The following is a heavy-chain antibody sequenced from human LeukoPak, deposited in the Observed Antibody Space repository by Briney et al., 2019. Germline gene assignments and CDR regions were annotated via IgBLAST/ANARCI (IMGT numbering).Heavy chain of an antibody. V-gene: IGHV3-9*01. CDR3: AKDGYGSGSFGWFDP. CDR2: ISWNSGSI. Sequence: PGRSLRLSCAASGFTFDDYAMHWVRQAPGKGLEWVSGISWNSGSIGYADSVKGRFTISRDNAKNSLYLQMNSLRAEDTALYYCAKDGYGSGSFGWFDPWGQGTLVTVSS. J-gene: IGHJ5*02. CDR1: GFTFDDYA. D-gene: IGHD3-10*01.